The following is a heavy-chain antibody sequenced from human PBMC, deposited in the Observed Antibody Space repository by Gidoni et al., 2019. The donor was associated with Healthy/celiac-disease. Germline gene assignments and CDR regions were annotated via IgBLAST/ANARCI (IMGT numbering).Heavy chain of an antibody. CDR3: AKLSGQATFDY. V-gene: IGHV3-21*01. CDR2: ISSSSSYI. Sequence: EVQLVESGGGLVKPGGSLRLSCAASGFTFSSYSMNWVRQAPGKGLEWVSSISSSSSYIYYADSVKGRFTISRDNAKNSLYLQMNSLRAEDTAVYYCAKLSGQATFDYWGQGTLVTVSS. CDR1: GFTFSSYS. J-gene: IGHJ4*02. D-gene: IGHD3-3*01.